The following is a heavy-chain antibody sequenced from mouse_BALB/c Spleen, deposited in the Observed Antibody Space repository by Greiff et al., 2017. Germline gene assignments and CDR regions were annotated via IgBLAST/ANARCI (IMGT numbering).Heavy chain of an antibody. J-gene: IGHJ3*01. CDR1: GYSFTSYW. CDR2: IYPGNSDT. D-gene: IGHD2-10*01. V-gene: IGHV1-5*01. Sequence: EVQLQQSGTVLARPGASVKMSCKASGYSFTSYWMHWVKQRPGQGLEWIGAIYPGNSDTSYNQKFKGKAKLTAVTSASTAYMELSSLTNEDSAVYYFTTYYGNYGAWFAYWGQGTLVTVSA. CDR3: TTYYGNYGAWFAY.